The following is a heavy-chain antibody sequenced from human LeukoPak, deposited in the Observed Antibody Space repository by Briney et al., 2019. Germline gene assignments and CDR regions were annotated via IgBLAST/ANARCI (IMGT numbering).Heavy chain of an antibody. D-gene: IGHD4-17*01. J-gene: IGHJ5*02. V-gene: IGHV3-9*01. Sequence: PGRSLRLSCAASGFTFDDYAMHWVRQAPGKGLEWVSGISWNSGSIGYADSVKGRFTISRDNAKNSLYLQMNSLRAEDTALYYCAKASTVTRSGWFDPWGQGTLVTVSS. CDR3: AKASTVTRSGWFDP. CDR1: GFTFDDYA. CDR2: ISWNSGSI.